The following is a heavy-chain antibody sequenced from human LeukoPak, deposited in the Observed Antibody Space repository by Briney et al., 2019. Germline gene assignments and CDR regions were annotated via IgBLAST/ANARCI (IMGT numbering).Heavy chain of an antibody. CDR1: GFTFSSYS. Sequence: GGSLRLSCAASGFTFSSYSMNWVRQAPGKGLEWVSSISSSSSYIYYADSVKGRFTISRDNAKNSLYLQMNSLRAEDTAVYYCARGPSGGSSGPTDWGQGTLVTVSS. D-gene: IGHD6-19*01. V-gene: IGHV3-21*01. CDR3: ARGPSGGSSGPTD. J-gene: IGHJ4*02. CDR2: ISSSSSYI.